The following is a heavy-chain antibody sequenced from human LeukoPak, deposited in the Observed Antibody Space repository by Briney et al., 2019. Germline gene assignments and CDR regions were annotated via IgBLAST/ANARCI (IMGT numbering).Heavy chain of an antibody. J-gene: IGHJ4*02. D-gene: IGHD3-9*01. CDR3: TGEGPPVHYTGYYDY. CDR1: GGSISGYY. Sequence: SETLSLTCTVSGGSISGYYWSWIRQPPGKGLEWIGYIYYSGTTNYNPSLKSRVTVSVDTSKNQVSLKLTSVTAADSAVYYCTGEGPPVHYTGYYDYWGQGTLVTVSS. CDR2: IYYSGTT. V-gene: IGHV4-59*01.